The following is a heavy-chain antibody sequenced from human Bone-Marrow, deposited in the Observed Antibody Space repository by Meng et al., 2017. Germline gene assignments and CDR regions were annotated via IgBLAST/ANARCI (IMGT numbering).Heavy chain of an antibody. D-gene: IGHD3-3*01. CDR3: ARDTDFWSASNWFDP. CDR2: IYYTGTT. Sequence: QVQLQESGPGLVKPSQTLSLTCTVSGGSISSGDYYWSWIRQPPGKGLEWIGYIYYTGTTYYNPSLKSRLTISADTSKNQFSLNLTSVTAADTAVYYCARDTDFWSASNWFDPWGPGTLVTVSS. V-gene: IGHV4-30-4*08. CDR1: GGSISSGDYY. J-gene: IGHJ5*02.